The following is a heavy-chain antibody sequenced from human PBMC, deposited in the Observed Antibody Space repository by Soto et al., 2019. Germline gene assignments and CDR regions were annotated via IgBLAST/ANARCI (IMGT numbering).Heavy chain of an antibody. Sequence: SETLSLTCAVSGGSFTSNNWWTWVRQPPGQGLEWIGEIYRTGSTNYNPSLKSRVTISLDKSENQFSLKVTSLTAADTAVYYCASRDPGTSVDCWGQGTLVTVSS. J-gene: IGHJ4*02. CDR1: GGSFTSNNW. CDR3: ASRDPGTSVDC. D-gene: IGHD1-7*01. CDR2: IYRTGST. V-gene: IGHV4-4*02.